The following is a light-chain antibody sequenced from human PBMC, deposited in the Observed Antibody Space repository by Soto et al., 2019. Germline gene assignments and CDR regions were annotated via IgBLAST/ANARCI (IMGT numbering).Light chain of an antibody. CDR1: QGVSRSY. CDR3: QQCTNGPPCT. V-gene: IGKV3D-20*02. Sequence: EIVLTQSPGTLSLSPGERATLFCRASQGVSRSYFAWYQQKPGQAPRLLMYDISTRAAGIPARFSGSGSGTDFTLTISSLEPEDFAVYFCQQCTNGPPCTFGQGTKLDIK. J-gene: IGKJ2*02. CDR2: DIS.